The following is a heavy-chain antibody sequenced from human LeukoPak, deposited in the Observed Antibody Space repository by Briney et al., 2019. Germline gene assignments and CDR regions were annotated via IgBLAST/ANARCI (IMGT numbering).Heavy chain of an antibody. D-gene: IGHD3-22*01. J-gene: IGHJ4*02. CDR1: GGTFSSYA. V-gene: IGHV1-2*04. CDR2: INPNSGGT. CDR3: ARGPEISDYYDSSGYMDFDY. Sequence: ASVKVSCKASGGTFSSYAISWVRQAPGQGLEWMGWINPNSGGTNYAQKFQGWVTMTRDTSISTAYMELSRLRSDDTAVYYCARGPEISDYYDSSGYMDFDYWGQGTLVTVSS.